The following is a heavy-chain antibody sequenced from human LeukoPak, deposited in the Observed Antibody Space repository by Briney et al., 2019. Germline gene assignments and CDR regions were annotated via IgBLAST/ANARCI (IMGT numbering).Heavy chain of an antibody. CDR3: ARYAGSYYPHISHDYGMDV. Sequence: TSETLSLTCTVSGGSISSYYWSWIRQPPGKGLEWIGYIYYSGSTNYNPSLKSRVTISVDTSKNQFSLKLSSVTAADTAVYYCARYAGSYYPHISHDYGMDVWGQGTTVTVSS. V-gene: IGHV4-59*01. CDR2: IYYSGST. D-gene: IGHD3-10*01. CDR1: GGSISSYY. J-gene: IGHJ6*02.